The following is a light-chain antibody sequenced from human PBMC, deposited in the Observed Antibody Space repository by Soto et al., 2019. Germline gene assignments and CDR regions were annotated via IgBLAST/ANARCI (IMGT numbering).Light chain of an antibody. V-gene: IGLV1-44*01. CDR2: NNN. J-gene: IGLJ3*02. CDR1: SSNIGSTT. CDR3: AAWDDSLNGVV. Sequence: QSVLTQPPSASGTPGQRVTIACSGSSSNIGSTTVKWYQQLPGTAPKLLIYNNNQRPSGVPDRFSGSKSGTSASLAISGLQSKDEADYDCAAWDDSLNGVVFGGGTKLTVL.